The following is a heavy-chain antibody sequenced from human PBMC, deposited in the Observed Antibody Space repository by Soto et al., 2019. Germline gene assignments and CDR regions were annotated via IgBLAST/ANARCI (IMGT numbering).Heavy chain of an antibody. J-gene: IGHJ6*01. CDR2: SIPIFRTA. CDR3: ARGWQHRNASYYSEMDV. CDR1: GGTFSIYS. Sequence: QVQLVQSGAEVKKPGSSVKVSCTASGGTFSIYSINWVRQAPGQGLEWMGGSIPIFRTANYAQKFQGRVTITADESTSTVYMEMSSLRSEDTAVYYCARGWQHRNASYYSEMDVWGQGTTVTVSS. V-gene: IGHV1-69*01. D-gene: IGHD2-15*01.